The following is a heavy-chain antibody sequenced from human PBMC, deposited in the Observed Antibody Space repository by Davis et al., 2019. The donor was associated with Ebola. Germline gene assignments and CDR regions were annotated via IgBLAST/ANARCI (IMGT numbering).Heavy chain of an antibody. Sequence: GESPKISCVASGFTFSSYGMRCVRQAQGKGLEWVAIISGSGGSTHYVDSVKGRFTISRDNAKNSLYLQMNSLRAEDTAVYYCARAPDKAYQALYRCFDYWGQGTLVTVSS. CDR2: ISGSGGST. V-gene: IGHV3-23*01. CDR1: GFTFSSYG. D-gene: IGHD2-2*02. CDR3: ARAPDKAYQALYRCFDY. J-gene: IGHJ4*02.